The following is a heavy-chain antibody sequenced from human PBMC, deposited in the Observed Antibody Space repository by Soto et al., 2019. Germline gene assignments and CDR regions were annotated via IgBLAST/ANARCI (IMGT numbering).Heavy chain of an antibody. J-gene: IGHJ4*02. CDR1: GYTLSELS. D-gene: IGHD2-15*01. CDR2: FDPEHGQI. V-gene: IGHV1-24*01. Sequence: QVQLAQSGAEVKKPGASVEVSCKVSGYTLSELSIHWVRQAPGKGLEWMGGFDPEHGQIVYAQKFQGRVSMTEDTSTNTAYMDLSSLYSEDTAVYYCATPKRGNLDPCYDYWGQGTLVTVSS. CDR3: ATPKRGNLDPCYDY.